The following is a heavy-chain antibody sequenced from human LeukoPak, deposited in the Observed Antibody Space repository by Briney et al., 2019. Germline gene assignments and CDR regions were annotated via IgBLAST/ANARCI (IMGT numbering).Heavy chain of an antibody. Sequence: GGSLRLSCAASGFTFSSYAMHWVRQAPGKGLEWVAVISYDGSNKYYADSVKGRFTISRDNSKSTLYLQMNSLRAEDTAVYYCARLGITGTNLLMRTPYFDYWGQGTLVTVSS. V-gene: IGHV3-30-3*01. J-gene: IGHJ4*02. CDR3: ARLGITGTNLLMRTPYFDY. CDR2: ISYDGSNK. CDR1: GFTFSSYA. D-gene: IGHD1-7*01.